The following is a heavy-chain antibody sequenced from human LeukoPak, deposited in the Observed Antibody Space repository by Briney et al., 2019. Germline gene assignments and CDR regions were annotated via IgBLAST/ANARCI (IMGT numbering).Heavy chain of an antibody. D-gene: IGHD6-19*01. CDR1: GFTFSSYG. CDR3: AKDRRAVAGQNFDY. V-gene: IGHV3-30*02. CDR2: IRYDGSNK. J-gene: IGHJ4*02. Sequence: GGSLRLSCAASGFTFSSYGMHWVRQAPGKGLEWVAFIRYDGSNKYYADSVKGRFTISRDNSKNTLYLQMNSLRAEDTAVYYCAKDRRAVAGQNFDYWGQGTLVTVSS.